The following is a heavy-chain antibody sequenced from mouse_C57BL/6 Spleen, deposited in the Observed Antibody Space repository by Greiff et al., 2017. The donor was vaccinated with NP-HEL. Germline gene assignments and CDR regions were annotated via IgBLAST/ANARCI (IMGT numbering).Heavy chain of an antibody. J-gene: IGHJ4*01. V-gene: IGHV1-22*01. CDR3: ARERGYDYNYAMDY. D-gene: IGHD2-4*01. Sequence: VQLQQSGPELVKPGASVKMSCKASGYTFTDYNMHWVKQSHGKSLEWIGYINPNNGGTSYNQKFKGKATLTVNKSSSTAYMELRSLTSEDSAVYYCARERGYDYNYAMDYWGQGTSVTVSS. CDR2: INPNNGGT. CDR1: GYTFTDYN.